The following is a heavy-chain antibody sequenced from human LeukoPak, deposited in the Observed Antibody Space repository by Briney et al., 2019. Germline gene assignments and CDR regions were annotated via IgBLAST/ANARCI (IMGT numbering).Heavy chain of an antibody. V-gene: IGHV3-7*01. CDR2: IKEDGSAK. CDR3: ARDVGYFTFDY. D-gene: IGHD2/OR15-2a*01. Sequence: GGSLRLSCAASEFDFSSHAMTWVRQAPGKGLEWVANIKEDGSAKYYVDSVKGRFTISRDNAKNSLFLQMNSLRAEDTAVYYCARDVGYFTFDYWGQGTLVTVSS. CDR1: EFDFSSHA. J-gene: IGHJ4*02.